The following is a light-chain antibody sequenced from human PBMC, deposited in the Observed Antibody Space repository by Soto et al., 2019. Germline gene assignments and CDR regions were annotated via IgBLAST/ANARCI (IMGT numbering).Light chain of an antibody. Sequence: DIQMTQSPSTLSASVGDRVTITCRASQYISSWLAWYQQKPGKAPKLLIYKASNLETGVPSRFSGSGSGTEFTLTISSLQPDDFATYYCQQYNADWTFGQGTKVEIK. CDR1: QYISSW. J-gene: IGKJ1*01. CDR3: QQYNADWT. CDR2: KAS. V-gene: IGKV1-5*03.